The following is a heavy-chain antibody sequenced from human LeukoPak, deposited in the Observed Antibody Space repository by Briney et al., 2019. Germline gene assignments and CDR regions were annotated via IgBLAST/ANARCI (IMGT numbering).Heavy chain of an antibody. J-gene: IGHJ4*02. D-gene: IGHD2-8*01. CDR1: GGSISSGGSY. V-gene: IGHV4-31*11. CDR3: ARTVYCTNGVCYLFDY. Sequence: SETLSLTCAVSGGSISSGGSYWSWIRQHPGKGLEWIGYIYYSGSTYYNPPLKSRVTISVDTSKNQFSLKLSSVTAADTAVYYCARTVYCTNGVCYLFDYWGQGTLVTVSS. CDR2: IYYSGST.